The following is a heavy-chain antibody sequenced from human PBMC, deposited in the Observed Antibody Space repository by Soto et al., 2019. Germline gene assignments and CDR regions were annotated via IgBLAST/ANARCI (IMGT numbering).Heavy chain of an antibody. V-gene: IGHV1-18*04. Sequence: EASVKVSCKASGYTFTTYYMYWVRQAPGQGLEWMGWISAYNGNTNYAQKLQGRVTMTTDTSTSTAYMELRSLRSDDTAVYYCASGDPPYCSGGSCYPNLYYYGMDVWGQGTTVTVSS. CDR1: GYTFTTYY. D-gene: IGHD2-15*01. CDR3: ASGDPPYCSGGSCYPNLYYYGMDV. J-gene: IGHJ6*02. CDR2: ISAYNGNT.